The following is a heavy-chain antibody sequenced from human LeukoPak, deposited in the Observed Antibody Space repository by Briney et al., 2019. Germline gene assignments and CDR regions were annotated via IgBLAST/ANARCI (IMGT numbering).Heavy chain of an antibody. D-gene: IGHD1-14*01. CDR2: IKQDGSEK. CDR1: GFTFSSYW. CDR3: ATSPPGHAFDI. Sequence: GGSLRLSCAASGFTFSSYWMSWVRQAPGKGLEWVANIKQDGSEKNYVDSVKGRFTISRDNAKNSLYLQMNSLRTDDTAVYYCATSPPGHAFDIWGQGTMVTVSS. J-gene: IGHJ3*02. V-gene: IGHV3-7*01.